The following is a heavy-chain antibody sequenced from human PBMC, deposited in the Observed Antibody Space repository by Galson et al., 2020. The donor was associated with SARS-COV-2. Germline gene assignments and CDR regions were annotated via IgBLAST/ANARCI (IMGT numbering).Heavy chain of an antibody. CDR2: IYWDNDK. CDR1: GFSLTTTGVG. V-gene: IGHV2-5*02. J-gene: IGHJ4*02. CDR3: AHYTEYSFHY. Sequence: SGPTLVKPTQTLTLTCTFSGFSLTTTGVGVGWIRQPPGKALEWPSLIYWDNDKRYSPSLRSRLAITKDTSKNQVVLTMTNMDPVDTATYYGAHYTEYSFHYWSQGTLVTVSS.